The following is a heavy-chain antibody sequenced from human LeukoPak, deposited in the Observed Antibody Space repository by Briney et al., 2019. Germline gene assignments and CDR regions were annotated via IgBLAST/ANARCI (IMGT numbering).Heavy chain of an antibody. CDR3: AREPIAVAGTGAYYFDY. CDR1: GFTFSSYS. J-gene: IGHJ4*02. CDR2: ISSSSSYI. D-gene: IGHD6-19*01. Sequence: GGSLRLSCAASGFTFSSYSMNWVRQAPGKGLEWVSSISSSSSYIYYADSVKGRFTISRDNAKNSLYLQMNSLRAEDTAVYYCAREPIAVAGTGAYYFDYWGQGTLVTVPS. V-gene: IGHV3-21*01.